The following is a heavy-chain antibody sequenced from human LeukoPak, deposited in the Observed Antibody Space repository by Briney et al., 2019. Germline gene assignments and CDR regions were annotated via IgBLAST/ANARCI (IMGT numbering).Heavy chain of an antibody. J-gene: IGHJ6*03. D-gene: IGHD6-19*01. V-gene: IGHV4-61*05. Sequence: SETLSLTCTVSGGSISSSSYYWGWIRQPPGKGLEWIGYIYYSGSTNYNPSLKSRVTISVDTSKNQFSLKLSSVTAADTAVYYCARGRTGAQWLPTDYYYYMDVWGKGTTVTISS. CDR2: IYYSGST. CDR1: GGSISSSSYY. CDR3: ARGRTGAQWLPTDYYYYMDV.